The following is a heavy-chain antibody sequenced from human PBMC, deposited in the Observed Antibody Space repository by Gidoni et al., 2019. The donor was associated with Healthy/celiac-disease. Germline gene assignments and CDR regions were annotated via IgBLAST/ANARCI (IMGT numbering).Heavy chain of an antibody. D-gene: IGHD6-13*01. CDR3: ARDIAAADLYFDY. J-gene: IGHJ4*02. CDR1: GFTFRSYS. Sequence: EVQLVESGRGLVKPGGSLRLSCAASGFTFRSYSMNWVRQAPGKGLGWVSSISSSSSYIYYADSVKGRFTISRDNAKNSLYLQMNSLRAEDTAVYYCARDIAAADLYFDYWGQGTLVTVSS. V-gene: IGHV3-21*01. CDR2: ISSSSSYI.